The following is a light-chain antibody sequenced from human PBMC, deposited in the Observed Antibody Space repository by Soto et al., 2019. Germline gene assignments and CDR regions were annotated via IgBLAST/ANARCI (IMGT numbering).Light chain of an antibody. CDR1: SRDVGAYNY. V-gene: IGLV2-8*01. CDR3: TSYAGTYSFFYV. CDR2: EVS. J-gene: IGLJ1*01. Sequence: QSALTQPRSASGSPGQSVTISCTGTSRDVGAYNYVSWYQQLPGKAPKLIIYEVSKRPSGVPDRFSGSKSGNTASLTVSGLQAEDEADFYCTSYAGTYSFFYVFGTGTKLTVL.